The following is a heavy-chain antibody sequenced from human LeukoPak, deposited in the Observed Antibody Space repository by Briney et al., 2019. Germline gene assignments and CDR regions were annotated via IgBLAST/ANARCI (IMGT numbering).Heavy chain of an antibody. D-gene: IGHD2-21*02. CDR1: GGSISSSNYY. CDR3: ARGLGVMTSY. Sequence: PSETLSLTCTVSGGSISSSNYYWGWIRQPPRKGLEWIGYIYYSGSTNYNPSLKSRVTISVDTSKNQFSLKLSSVTAADTAVYYCARGLGVMTSYWGQGTLVTVSS. J-gene: IGHJ4*02. CDR2: IYYSGST. V-gene: IGHV4-61*05.